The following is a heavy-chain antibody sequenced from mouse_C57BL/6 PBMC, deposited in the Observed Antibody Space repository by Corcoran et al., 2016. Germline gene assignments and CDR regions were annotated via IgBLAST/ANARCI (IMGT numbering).Heavy chain of an antibody. V-gene: IGHV1-18*01. CDR3: AREGNGLWYFDV. CDR1: GYTFTDYN. Sequence: EVQLQQSGPELVKPGASVKIPCKASGYTFTDYNMDWVKQSHGKSLEWIGDINPNNGGTIYNQKFKGKATLTVDKSSSTAYMELRSLTSEDTAGYYCAREGNGLWYFDVWGTGTTVTVSS. CDR2: INPNNGGT. J-gene: IGHJ1*03. D-gene: IGHD1-1*02.